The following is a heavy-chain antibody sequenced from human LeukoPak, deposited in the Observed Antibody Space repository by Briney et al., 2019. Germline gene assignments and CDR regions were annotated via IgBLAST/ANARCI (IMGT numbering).Heavy chain of an antibody. CDR2: ISAYNGNT. CDR3: ARRSYDSSGYYYSFDP. D-gene: IGHD3-22*01. J-gene: IGHJ5*02. V-gene: IGHV1-18*01. CDR1: GYTFTSYG. Sequence: ASVKVSCKASGYTFTSYGIRWVRQAPGQGLEWMGWISAYNGNTNYAQKLQGRVTMTTDTSTSTAYMELRSLRSDDTAVYYCARRSYDSSGYYYSFDPWGQGTLVTVSS.